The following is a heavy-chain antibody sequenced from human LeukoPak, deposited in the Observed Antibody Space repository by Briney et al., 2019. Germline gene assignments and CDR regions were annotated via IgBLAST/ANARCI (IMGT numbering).Heavy chain of an antibody. Sequence: GGSLRLSCAASGFTLSRYWMSWVRQAAGKGREWVANIKQDGSEKYYVDSVKGRFTISRDNAKNSLYLQMTSLSAEDTAVYYCAKDLFDYYYYMDVWGKGPTVTISS. J-gene: IGHJ6*03. CDR3: AKDLFDYYYYMDV. CDR2: IKQDGSEK. V-gene: IGHV3-7*01. CDR1: GFTLSRYW.